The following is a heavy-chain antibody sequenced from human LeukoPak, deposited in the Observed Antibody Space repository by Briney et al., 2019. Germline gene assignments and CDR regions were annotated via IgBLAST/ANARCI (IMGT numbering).Heavy chain of an antibody. CDR2: FSTSSRYI. J-gene: IGHJ5*02. D-gene: IGHD2-2*01. V-gene: IGHV3-21*01. CDR1: GFPLRNYD. Sequence: PGGPLRLSCAASGFPLRNYDMNWVPQAPGRGLEGVSSFSTSSRYIYYEESVRGRFTISRDGAKNYLHMEMNSLRAEDTADYYCARADCSSSTCYLRRSWFDPWGQGTLVTVSS. CDR3: ARADCSSSTCYLRRSWFDP.